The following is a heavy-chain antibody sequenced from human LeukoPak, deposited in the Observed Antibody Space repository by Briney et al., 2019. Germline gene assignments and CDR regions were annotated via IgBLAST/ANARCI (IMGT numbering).Heavy chain of an antibody. V-gene: IGHV4-59*01. CDR1: GGSISSYY. D-gene: IGHD2-2*01. J-gene: IGHJ6*04. Sequence: PSETLSLTCTVSGGSISSYYWSWIRQPPGKGLEWIGYIYYGGSTNYNPSLKSRVTISVDTSKNQFSLKLSSVTAADTAVYYCARATPSYCSSTSCYYYYYGMDVWGKGTTVTVSS. CDR3: ARATPSYCSSTSCYYYYYGMDV. CDR2: IYYGGST.